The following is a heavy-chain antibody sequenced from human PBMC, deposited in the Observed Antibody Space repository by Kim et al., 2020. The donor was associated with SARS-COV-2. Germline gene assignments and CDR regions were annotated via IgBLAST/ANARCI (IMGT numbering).Heavy chain of an antibody. Sequence: SETLSLTCTVSGGSISGYYWSWIRQPPGKGLEWIGYIYDSGSTNYNPSLKSRVTISVDTSKNRMSLKLSSVTAAEAAVYSCARHQTVSSPVDYWGQGTLVTVAS. J-gene: IGHJ4*02. CDR3: ARHQTVSSPVDY. V-gene: IGHV4-59*01. CDR1: GGSISGYY. CDR2: IYDSGST. D-gene: IGHD4-4*01.